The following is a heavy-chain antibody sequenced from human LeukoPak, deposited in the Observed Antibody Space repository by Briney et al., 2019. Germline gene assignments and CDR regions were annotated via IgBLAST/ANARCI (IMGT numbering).Heavy chain of an antibody. Sequence: SETLSLTCTVSGGSISSSSYYWGWIRQPPGKGLEWIGSIYYSGGTYYNPSLKSRVTISVDTSKNQFSLKLSSVAAADTAVYYCARPEYFGGDCYYIYYWAQGTLVTVSS. CDR3: ARPEYFGGDCYYIYY. V-gene: IGHV4-39*01. J-gene: IGHJ4*02. D-gene: IGHD2-21*01. CDR2: IYYSGGT. CDR1: GGSISSSSYY.